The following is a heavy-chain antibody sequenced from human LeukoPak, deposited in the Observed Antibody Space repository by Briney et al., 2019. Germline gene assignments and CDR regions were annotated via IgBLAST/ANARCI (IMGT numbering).Heavy chain of an antibody. Sequence: SVKVSCKASGYTFTSYGISWVRQAPGQGLEWMGGIIPIFGTANYAQKFQGRVTITADESTSTAYMELSSLRSEDTAVYYCAREGGRTSGYDTSDAFDIWGQGTMVTVSS. CDR1: GYTFTSYG. J-gene: IGHJ3*02. D-gene: IGHD5-12*01. V-gene: IGHV1-69*13. CDR2: IIPIFGTA. CDR3: AREGGRTSGYDTSDAFDI.